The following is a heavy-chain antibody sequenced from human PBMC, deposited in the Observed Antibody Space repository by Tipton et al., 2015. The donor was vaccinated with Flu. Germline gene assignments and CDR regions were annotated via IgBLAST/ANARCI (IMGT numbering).Heavy chain of an antibody. CDR1: GGSISGHY. D-gene: IGHD1-26*01. Sequence: LRLSCSVSGGSISGHYWNWIRQPPGKGLEWIGYNYFSGSTEYNPSIRSRVTISLDTSKKHFSLNLSSVIAADTAMNYCARGSYGELLYFDYWGQGNLGIVA. J-gene: IGHJ4*02. CDR3: ARGSYGELLYFDY. V-gene: IGHV4-59*11. CDR2: NYFSGST.